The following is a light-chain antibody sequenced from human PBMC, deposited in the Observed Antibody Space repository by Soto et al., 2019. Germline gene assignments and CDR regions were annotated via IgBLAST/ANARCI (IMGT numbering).Light chain of an antibody. CDR1: QSISSW. Sequence: DIQMTQAPSTRSASVGDRVTMTCRASQSISSWLAWYQQKPGKAPKLLIYDASSLESGVPSRFSGSGSGTEFTLTISSLQPDDFATYYCQHYNSYLLFGGGTKVEIK. CDR2: DAS. J-gene: IGKJ4*01. CDR3: QHYNSYLL. V-gene: IGKV1-5*01.